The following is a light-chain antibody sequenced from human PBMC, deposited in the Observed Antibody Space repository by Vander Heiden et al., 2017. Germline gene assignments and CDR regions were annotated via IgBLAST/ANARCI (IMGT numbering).Light chain of an antibody. Sequence: QSVLTQPPSVSGAPGQRVTISCTGSSANIGAGYDVHWYQQLPGTAPKLLIYGNSNRPSGVPYRFSGSKSGTSASLAITGLQAEDEADDYCQSYDSSLSGVVFGGGTKLTVL. V-gene: IGLV1-40*01. J-gene: IGLJ2*01. CDR1: SANIGAGYD. CDR2: GNS. CDR3: QSYDSSLSGVV.